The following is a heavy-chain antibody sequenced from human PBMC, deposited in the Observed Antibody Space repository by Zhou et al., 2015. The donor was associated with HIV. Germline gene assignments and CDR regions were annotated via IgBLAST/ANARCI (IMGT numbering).Heavy chain of an antibody. CDR2: IKSKSDGGTT. CDR3: ARSFVVTVSDPAISHYYGMDV. CDR1: GFTVNNNY. J-gene: IGHJ6*02. Sequence: EVQLVETGGGLIQPGGSLRLSCAASGFTVNNNYMNWVRQAPGKGLEWVGRIKSKSDGGTTDYAVTVKGRFTISKDIAKNSLYLQMNSLRDEDTALYYCARSFVVTVSDPAISHYYGMDVWGRGTTVTVSS. V-gene: IGHV3-48*02. D-gene: IGHD2-8*01.